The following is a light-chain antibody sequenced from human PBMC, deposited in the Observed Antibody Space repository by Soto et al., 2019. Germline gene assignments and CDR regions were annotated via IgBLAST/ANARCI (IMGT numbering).Light chain of an antibody. J-gene: IGLJ2*01. CDR1: SSDVGGYNY. CDR2: DVS. V-gene: IGLV2-14*01. Sequence: QSALTQPASVSGSSGQSITISCTGTSSDVGGYNYVSWYQKHPGKAPKLMIYDVSNRPSGVSNRFSGSKSGNTASLTISGLQAEDEADYYCSSYTSSSTLVVFGGGTKLTVL. CDR3: SSYTSSSTLVV.